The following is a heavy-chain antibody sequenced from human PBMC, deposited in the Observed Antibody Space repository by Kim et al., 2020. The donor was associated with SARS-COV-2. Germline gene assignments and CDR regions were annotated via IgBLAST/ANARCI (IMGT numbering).Heavy chain of an antibody. D-gene: IGHD3-9*01. V-gene: IGHV1-69*13. CDR2: IIPIFGTA. Sequence: SVKVSCKASGGTFSSYAISWVRQAPGQGLEWMGGIIPIFGTANYAQKFQGRVTITADESTSTAYMELSSLRSEDTAVYYCATEVRLRDILTGHDYYYGMDVWGQGTTVTVSS. CDR3: ATEVRLRDILTGHDYYYGMDV. CDR1: GGTFSSYA. J-gene: IGHJ6*02.